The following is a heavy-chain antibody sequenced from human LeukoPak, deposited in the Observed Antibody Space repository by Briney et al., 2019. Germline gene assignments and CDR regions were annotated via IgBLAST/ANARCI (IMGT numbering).Heavy chain of an antibody. D-gene: IGHD2-8*01. CDR2: ITTYNGDT. CDR1: GYTFTSNV. V-gene: IGHV1-18*01. CDR3: ARDRHCTNGVCRRGTYYYYYYMDV. Sequence: ASVNVSCKASGYTFTSNVITWVRQAPGQGLEWMGCITTYNGDTNYAQKFQGRVTMTTDTSTSTAYMELRSLRSDDTAVYYCARDRHCTNGVCRRGTYYYYYYMDVWGKGTTVTVSS. J-gene: IGHJ6*03.